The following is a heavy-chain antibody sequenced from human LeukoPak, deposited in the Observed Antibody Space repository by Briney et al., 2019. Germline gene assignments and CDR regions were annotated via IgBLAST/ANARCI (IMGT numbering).Heavy chain of an antibody. CDR1: GYPFSDYY. V-gene: IGHV1-2*02. CDR2: INPKNGDT. CDR3: ARLSAL. Sequence: ASVTVSCKPSGYPFSDYYIHWLRQASGQGLESMGWINPKNGDTKYAQRSQGRLTITMDTSIDTVYMELRSLRYDDTAVYYCARLSALWGQGTLVSVSS. J-gene: IGHJ4*02.